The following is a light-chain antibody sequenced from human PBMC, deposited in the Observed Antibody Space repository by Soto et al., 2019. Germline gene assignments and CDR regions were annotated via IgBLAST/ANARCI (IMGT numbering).Light chain of an antibody. CDR3: QQHGSSPPIT. V-gene: IGKV3-20*01. Sequence: EIVLTQSPVTLSLSPGEVATLSCSASQSVSSAYLAWYQQKPGQAPRLLISGASSRATGIPDRFSGSGSGTDFTLTISRLEPEDFAVYYCQQHGSSPPITFGQGTRLEIK. CDR2: GAS. CDR1: QSVSSAY. J-gene: IGKJ5*01.